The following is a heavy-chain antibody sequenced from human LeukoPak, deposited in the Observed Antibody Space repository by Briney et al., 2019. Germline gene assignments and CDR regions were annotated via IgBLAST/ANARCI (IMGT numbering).Heavy chain of an antibody. Sequence: SETLSLTCTVSGGSISSYYWSWIRQPAGKGLEWIGYIFYSGSTNYNPSLKSRVTISVDTSRNQFSLKLSSVTAADTAVYYCARGFCSNTRCYKEMATILPDYWGQGTLVTVSS. CDR1: GGSISSYY. D-gene: IGHD2-2*02. J-gene: IGHJ4*02. V-gene: IGHV4-59*01. CDR2: IFYSGST. CDR3: ARGFCSNTRCYKEMATILPDY.